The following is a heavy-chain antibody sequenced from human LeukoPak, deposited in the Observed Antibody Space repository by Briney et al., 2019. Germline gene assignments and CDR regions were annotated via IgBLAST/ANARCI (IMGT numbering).Heavy chain of an antibody. D-gene: IGHD1-26*01. Sequence: GGSLRLSCAAAGFTFSSYGMSWVRQAAGDGLGWVSAISGSGGSTYYADSVKGRFNISRDNSKNTLYLQMNSLRAEDTAVYYCAKDPEEEWELLTFDYWGQGTLVTVSS. V-gene: IGHV3-23*01. CDR3: AKDPEEEWELLTFDY. CDR1: GFTFSSYG. J-gene: IGHJ4*02. CDR2: ISGSGGST.